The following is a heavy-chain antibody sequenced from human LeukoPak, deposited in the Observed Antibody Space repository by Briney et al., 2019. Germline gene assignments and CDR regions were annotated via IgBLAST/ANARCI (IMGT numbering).Heavy chain of an antibody. CDR3: AKSGSGLTCYCSVPHY. CDR1: GCTFSSYA. J-gene: IGHJ4*02. D-gene: IGHD3-9*01. V-gene: IGHV3-23*01. CDR2: ISGSGDST. Sequence: GGSLRLSCAASGCTFSSYAMNWVRQARGKGLEWVSSISGSGDSTHYADSVKGRFTISRDNSKNTLYLQMNSLRAEDTAVYYCAKSGSGLTCYCSVPHYWGQGTLVTVSS.